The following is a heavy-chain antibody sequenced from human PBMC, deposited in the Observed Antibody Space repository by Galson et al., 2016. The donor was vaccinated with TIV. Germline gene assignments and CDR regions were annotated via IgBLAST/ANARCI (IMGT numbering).Heavy chain of an antibody. CDR2: INHRGST. D-gene: IGHD6-25*01. CDR1: GYTFGDHP. CDR3: ARGRLVPRRRDYYYPMNV. Sequence: LRLSCAGSGYTFGDHPVSWFRQAPGKGLEWIGEINHRGSTNYNPSLESRVIISLDTSNKQSSLKLSSVTAADTAVYYCARGRLVPRRRDYYYPMNVWGQGTTVIVSS. V-gene: IGHV4-34*01. J-gene: IGHJ6*02.